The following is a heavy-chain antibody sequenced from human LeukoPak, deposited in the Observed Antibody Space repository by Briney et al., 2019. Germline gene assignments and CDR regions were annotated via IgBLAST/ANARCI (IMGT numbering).Heavy chain of an antibody. CDR1: GGSFSGYY. D-gene: IGHD3-3*01. Sequence: PSETLSLTCAVYGGSFSGYYWSWIRQPPGKGLEWIGEINHSGSTNYNPSLKSRVTISVDTSKNQFSLKLSSVTAADTAVYYCARESYYDFWSGYYRPNYFDYWGQGTLVTVSS. CDR3: ARESYYDFWSGYYRPNYFDY. J-gene: IGHJ4*02. CDR2: INHSGST. V-gene: IGHV4-34*01.